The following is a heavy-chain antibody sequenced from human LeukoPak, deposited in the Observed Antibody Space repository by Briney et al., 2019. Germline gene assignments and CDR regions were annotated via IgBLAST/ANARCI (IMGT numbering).Heavy chain of an antibody. CDR3: ASYDILTGSDYYYMDV. D-gene: IGHD3-9*01. J-gene: IGHJ6*03. CDR1: GFTLSSYG. CDR2: IIASGTT. Sequence: GGSLRLSCAASGFTLSSYGMTWVRQAPGRGLEYVSAIIASGTTYYADSVKGRFTISRDNSKNTLYLQMNSLRAEDTAVYYCASYDILTGSDYYYMDVWGKGTTVTISS. V-gene: IGHV3-23*01.